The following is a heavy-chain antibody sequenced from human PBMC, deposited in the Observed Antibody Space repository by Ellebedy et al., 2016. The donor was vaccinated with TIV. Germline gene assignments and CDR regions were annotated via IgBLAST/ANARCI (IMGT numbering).Heavy chain of an antibody. CDR1: GDSVSSNSAT. CDR3: ARVEENSSGWLSWFDP. J-gene: IGHJ5*02. D-gene: IGHD6-19*01. Sequence: QTLSLTCAISGDSVSSNSATWNWIRQSPSRGLEWLGRTYYRSKWYNDYAVSVKSRITIKSDTSKNQFSLQLNSVTPEDTAVYYCARVEENSSGWLSWFDPWGQGTLVTVSS. CDR2: TYYRSKWYN. V-gene: IGHV6-1*01.